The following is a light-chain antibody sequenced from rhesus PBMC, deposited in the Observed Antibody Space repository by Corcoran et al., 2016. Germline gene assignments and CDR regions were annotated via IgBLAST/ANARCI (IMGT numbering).Light chain of an antibody. CDR1: QSISSW. V-gene: IGKV1-22*01. CDR3: QQYSGSPLT. Sequence: DIQMTQSPSSLSASVGDTVTITCRASQSISSWLAWYSKKPGKPPNLLIYKASSLQSGAPTRFRGSGSGTNFPLTINSLQSEDFATYYCQQYSGSPLTFGGGTKVELK. CDR2: KAS. J-gene: IGKJ4*01.